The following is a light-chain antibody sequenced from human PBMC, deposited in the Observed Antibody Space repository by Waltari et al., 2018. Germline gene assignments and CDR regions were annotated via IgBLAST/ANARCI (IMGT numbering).Light chain of an antibody. CDR3: QQYYSTPLT. J-gene: IGKJ4*01. V-gene: IGKV4-1*01. CDR1: QSVLYSSNNKNY. CDR2: WAS. Sequence: DIVMTQSPDSLAVSLGQRATLNCQSSQSVLYSSNNKNYLAWYQQKPGQPPKLLIYWASTRESGVPDRFSGSGSGTDFTLTISSLQAEDVAVYYCQQYYSTPLTFGGGTKVEIK.